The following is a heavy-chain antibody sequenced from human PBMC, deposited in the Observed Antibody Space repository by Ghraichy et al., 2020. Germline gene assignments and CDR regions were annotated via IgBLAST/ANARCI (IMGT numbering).Heavy chain of an antibody. CDR2: IYSGGST. Sequence: ETLSLTCAASGFTVSSNYMSWVRQAPGKGLEWVSVIYSGGSTYYADSVKGRFTISRHNSKNTLYLQMNSLRAEDTAVYYCAREGSSGPLDYWGQGTLVTVSS. J-gene: IGHJ4*02. D-gene: IGHD6-19*01. V-gene: IGHV3-53*04. CDR3: AREGSSGPLDY. CDR1: GFTVSSNY.